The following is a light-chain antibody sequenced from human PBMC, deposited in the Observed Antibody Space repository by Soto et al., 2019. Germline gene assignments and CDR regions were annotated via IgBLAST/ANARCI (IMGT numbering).Light chain of an antibody. CDR1: SPNIGSKT. CDR2: SDN. CDR3: SAWDDSLNGVV. J-gene: IGLJ2*01. Sequence: QPVLTQPPSASGTPGQRVTISCSGSSPNIGSKTVKWYQQLPGTAPKLLIYSDNQRPSGVPDRFSGSKSGTSASLAISGLQSDDEADYYCSAWDDSLNGVVFGGGTKLTVL. V-gene: IGLV1-44*01.